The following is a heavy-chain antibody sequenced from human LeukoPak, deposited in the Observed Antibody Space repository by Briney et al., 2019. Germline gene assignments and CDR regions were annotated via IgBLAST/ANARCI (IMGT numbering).Heavy chain of an antibody. CDR1: GFTFSSYA. CDR3: AKGVAGLLPNFDY. J-gene: IGHJ4*02. CDR2: ISGSGGST. V-gene: IGHV3-23*01. D-gene: IGHD6-19*01. Sequence: GGSLRLSCAASGFTFSSYAMSWVRQAPGKGLEWVSGISGSGGSTYYADSVKGRFTISRDNSKKTLHLQMNSLGAEDTAVYYCAKGVAGLLPNFDYWGQGTLVTVSS.